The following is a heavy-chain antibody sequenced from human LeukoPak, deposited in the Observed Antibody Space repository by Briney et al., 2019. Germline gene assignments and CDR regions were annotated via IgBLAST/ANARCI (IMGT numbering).Heavy chain of an antibody. D-gene: IGHD6-13*01. Sequence: GGSLRLSCAVSGFTFSRYSMNWARQAPGKGLEWVSFISTSSSYIYYADSVKGRFTISRDNAKNSLYLQMNSLRAEDTAVYYCAKIASSSSQPYWGQGTLVSVSS. V-gene: IGHV3-21*01. CDR1: GFTFSRYS. CDR3: AKIASSSSQPY. CDR2: ISTSSSYI. J-gene: IGHJ4*02.